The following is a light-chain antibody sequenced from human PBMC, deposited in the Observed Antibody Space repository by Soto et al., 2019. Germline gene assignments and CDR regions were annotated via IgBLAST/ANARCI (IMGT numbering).Light chain of an antibody. CDR2: EVS. Sequence: QSALTQPASVSGSPGQSITISCTGSSSDVDGHNHVAWYQQHPGKAPKFMIYEVSNRSSGVSDRFSGSKSGNTASLTISGLQAEDEADYYCSSHTNSRVIFGGGTKVTVL. CDR1: SSDVDGHNH. V-gene: IGLV2-14*01. J-gene: IGLJ2*01. CDR3: SSHTNSRVI.